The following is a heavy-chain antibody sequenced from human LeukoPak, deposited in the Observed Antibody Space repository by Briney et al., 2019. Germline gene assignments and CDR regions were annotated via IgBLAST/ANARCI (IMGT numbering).Heavy chain of an antibody. CDR3: ARDGYYGSGSYYDY. D-gene: IGHD3-10*01. CDR2: INPNSGGT. V-gene: IGHV1-2*06. Sequence: GASVKVSCKASGYTFTGYYMHWVRQAPGQGLEWMGRINPNSGGTNYAQKFQGRVTMTRDTSISTAYMELSRLKSDDTAVYYCARDGYYGSGSYYDYWGQGTLVTVSS. CDR1: GYTFTGYY. J-gene: IGHJ4*02.